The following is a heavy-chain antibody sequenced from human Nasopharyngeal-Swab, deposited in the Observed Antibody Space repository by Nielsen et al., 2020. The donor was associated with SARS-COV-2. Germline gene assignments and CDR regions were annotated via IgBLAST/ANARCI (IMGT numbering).Heavy chain of an antibody. CDR3: ARDAAVDYDYWSGYYRGLGRGDY. CDR2: IVVGSGNT. D-gene: IGHD3-3*01. J-gene: IGHJ4*02. V-gene: IGHV1-58*01. Sequence: SVKVSCKASGCTFTSSAVQWVRQARGQRLEWIGWIVVGSGNTNYAQKFQERVTITRDMSTSTAYMELSSLRSEDTAVYYCARDAAVDYDYWSGYYRGLGRGDYWGQGTLVTVSS. CDR1: GCTFTSSA.